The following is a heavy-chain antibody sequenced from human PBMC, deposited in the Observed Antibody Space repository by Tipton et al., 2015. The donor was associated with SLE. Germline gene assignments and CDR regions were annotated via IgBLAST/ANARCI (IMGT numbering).Heavy chain of an antibody. J-gene: IGHJ3*02. Sequence: QSGAEVKKPGASVKVSCKASGYTFTSYYIHWVRQAPGQGLEWMALINPSGGRTTYAQKFQGRVTMTRGPSTSTVYMELSSLTSEDTAVYYCAASSESAFDIWGQGTMVTVSS. CDR1: GYTFTSYY. CDR3: AASSESAFDI. CDR2: INPSGGRT. D-gene: IGHD6-6*01. V-gene: IGHV1-46*01.